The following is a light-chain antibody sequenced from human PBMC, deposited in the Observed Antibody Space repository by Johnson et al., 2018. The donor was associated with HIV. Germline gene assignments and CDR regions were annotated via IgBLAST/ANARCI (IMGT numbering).Light chain of an antibody. CDR3: GTWDSSLSAYV. CDR2: ENH. V-gene: IGLV1-51*02. Sequence: QSLLTQPPSVSAAPGQKVTISCSGSSSNIGNNYVSWYQQLPGTAPTLLIDENHRRPSGIPDRFSGARAGTSATRGIAGLQTGDEADYYCGTWDSSLSAYVFGTGTKVTVL. J-gene: IGLJ1*01. CDR1: SSNIGNNY.